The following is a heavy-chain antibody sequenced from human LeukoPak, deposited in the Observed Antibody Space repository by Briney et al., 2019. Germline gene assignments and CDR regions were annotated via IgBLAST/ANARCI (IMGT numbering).Heavy chain of an antibody. CDR2: IIPIFGTA. J-gene: IGHJ4*02. D-gene: IGHD6-19*01. Sequence: ASVKVSCRASGGTFSSYAISWVRQAPGQGLEWMGGIIPIFGTANYAQKFQGRVTITADKSTSTAYMELSSLRSEDTAVYYCARVHSSGWYDYWGQGTLVTVSS. CDR1: GGTFSSYA. V-gene: IGHV1-69*06. CDR3: ARVHSSGWYDY.